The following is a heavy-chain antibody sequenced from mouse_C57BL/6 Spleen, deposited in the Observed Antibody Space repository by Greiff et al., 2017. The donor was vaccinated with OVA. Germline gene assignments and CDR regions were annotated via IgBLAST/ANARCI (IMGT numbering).Heavy chain of an antibody. J-gene: IGHJ1*03. D-gene: IGHD1-1*01. CDR1: GFSLTSYG. Sequence: QVQLKESGPGLVQPSQSLSITCTVSGFSLTSYGVHWVRQPPGKGLEWLGVIWSGGSTDYNAAFISRLSISKDNSKSQVFFKMNSLQADDTAIYYCAKTGGSSYVWYFDVWGTGTTVTVSS. CDR2: IWSGGST. CDR3: AKTGGSSYVWYFDV. V-gene: IGHV2-4*01.